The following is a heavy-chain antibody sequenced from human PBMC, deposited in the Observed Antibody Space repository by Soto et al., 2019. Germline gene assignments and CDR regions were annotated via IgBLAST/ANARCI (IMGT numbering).Heavy chain of an antibody. CDR2: IIPIFGST. J-gene: IGHJ6*02. Sequence: QVQLVQSGAEVKKPGSSVKVSCKASGGTFSSYAISWVRQAPGQGLEWMGGIIPIFGSTNYAQKFQGRVTITAEESTSTTYMELSSLRSEDTAVYYCARGGLRFLDCAMDVWGQGTTVTVSS. V-gene: IGHV1-69*12. CDR3: ARGGLRFLDCAMDV. D-gene: IGHD3-3*01. CDR1: GGTFSSYA.